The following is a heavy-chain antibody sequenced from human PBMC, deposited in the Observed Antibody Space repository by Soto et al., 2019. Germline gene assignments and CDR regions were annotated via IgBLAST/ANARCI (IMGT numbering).Heavy chain of an antibody. CDR2: IYYSGST. J-gene: IGHJ4*02. CDR3: ARWGSRDGYNYGDYYFDY. V-gene: IGHV4-39*01. D-gene: IGHD5-12*01. CDR1: GGSISSSSYY. Sequence: SETLSLTCTVSGGSISSSSYYWGGIRQPPGKGLEWIGSIYYSGSTYYNPSLKSRVTISVDTSKNQFSLKLSSVTAADTAVYYCARWGSRDGYNYGDYYFDYWGQGTLVTVSS.